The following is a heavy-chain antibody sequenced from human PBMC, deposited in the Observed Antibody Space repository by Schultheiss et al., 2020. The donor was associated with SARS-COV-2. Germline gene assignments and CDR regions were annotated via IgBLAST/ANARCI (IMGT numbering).Heavy chain of an antibody. CDR2: IYYSGST. CDR1: GFTVSSNY. J-gene: IGHJ3*02. Sequence: GSLKLSCAASGFTVSSNYMSWVRQAPGKGLEWIGSIYYSGSTYYNPSLKSRVTISVDTSKNQFSLKLSSVTAADTAVYYCARVNYYDSSDAFDIWGQGTMVTVSS. V-gene: IGHV4-59*05. CDR3: ARVNYYDSSDAFDI. D-gene: IGHD3-22*01.